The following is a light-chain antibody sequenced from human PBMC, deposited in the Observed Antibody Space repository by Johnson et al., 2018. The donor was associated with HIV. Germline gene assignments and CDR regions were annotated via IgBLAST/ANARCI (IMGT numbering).Light chain of an antibody. CDR1: SSNIRNNY. V-gene: IGLV1-51*02. Sequence: QLVLTQPPSVSAAPGQKVTISCSGSSSNIRNNYVSWFQHLPGAAPKLLIYENNKRPSGIPDRFSGSKSGTSATLAITGLQPGDEADYYCGTWDSSLIADVFGTGTKVTVL. CDR3: GTWDSSLIADV. J-gene: IGLJ1*01. CDR2: ENN.